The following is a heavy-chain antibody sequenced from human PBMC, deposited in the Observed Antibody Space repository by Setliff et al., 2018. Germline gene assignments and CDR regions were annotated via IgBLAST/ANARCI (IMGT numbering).Heavy chain of an antibody. J-gene: IGHJ6*03. CDR3: ARGEYTSLPSGVYYHMDV. CDR1: GGTFSSYA. Sequence: ASVKVSCKASGGTFSSYAISWVRQAPGQGLEWMGRINTNTGNPTYAQGFTGRFVFSLDTSVSTTYLQISSLKAEDTAVYYCARGEYTSLPSGVYYHMDVWGKGTTVTVSS. D-gene: IGHD6-6*01. V-gene: IGHV7-4-1*02. CDR2: INTNTGNP.